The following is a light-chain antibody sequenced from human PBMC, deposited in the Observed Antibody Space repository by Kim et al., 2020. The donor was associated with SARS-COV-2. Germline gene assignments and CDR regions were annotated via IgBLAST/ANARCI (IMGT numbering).Light chain of an antibody. Sequence: DIQLTQSPSFLSASVGDRVTITCRASQGISSYLAWYQQKPGKAPKLLIYAASSLHSGVPSRFSGSGSETEFTLTISSLQPEDFATYYCQQVNSYPLTFGGGTKVDIK. CDR2: AAS. CDR1: QGISSY. V-gene: IGKV1-9*01. J-gene: IGKJ4*01. CDR3: QQVNSYPLT.